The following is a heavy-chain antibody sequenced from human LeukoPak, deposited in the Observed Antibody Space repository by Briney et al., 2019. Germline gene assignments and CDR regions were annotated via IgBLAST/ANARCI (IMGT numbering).Heavy chain of an antibody. V-gene: IGHV4-4*07. CDR1: GDSFGTYY. CDR2: ISPTGST. Sequence: SETRSLTCAVSGDSFGTYYWSWIRQPAGKGLQWIGRISPTGSTNYNPSLDRRVTISLDKAKTQFSLKLTSVAAADTAVYYCARGRTEATAGNYQFDPWGQGILVTVSS. D-gene: IGHD1-26*01. J-gene: IGHJ5*02. CDR3: ARGRTEATAGNYQFDP.